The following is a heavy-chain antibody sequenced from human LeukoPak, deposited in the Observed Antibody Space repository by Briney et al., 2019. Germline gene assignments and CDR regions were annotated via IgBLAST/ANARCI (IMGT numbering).Heavy chain of an antibody. J-gene: IGHJ3*02. CDR3: AREGPVRRRGLSAAFDI. V-gene: IGHV4-39*07. D-gene: IGHD4-17*01. Sequence: SETLSLTCTVSGGSISSSSYYWGWIRQPPGKGLEWIGSIYYSGSTYYNPSLQSRVTISVDTSKNQFSLKMRSVTAADTAVYYCAREGPVRRRGLSAAFDIWGHGKLVTVSS. CDR1: GGSISSSSYY. CDR2: IYYSGST.